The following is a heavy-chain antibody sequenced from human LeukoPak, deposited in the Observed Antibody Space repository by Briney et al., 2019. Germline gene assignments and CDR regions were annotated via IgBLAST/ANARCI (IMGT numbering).Heavy chain of an antibody. D-gene: IGHD5-12*01. CDR1: GYTFTGYY. CDR3: ARARKGYGSLDV. CDR2: INPNSGGT. V-gene: IGHV1-2*02. J-gene: IGHJ6*02. Sequence: ASVKVSCKASGYTFTGYYMHWVRQAPGQGLEWMGWINPNSGGTNYAQKFQGRVTMTRDTSISTAYVELSRLRSDDTAVYYCARARKGYGSLDVWGQGTTVTVSS.